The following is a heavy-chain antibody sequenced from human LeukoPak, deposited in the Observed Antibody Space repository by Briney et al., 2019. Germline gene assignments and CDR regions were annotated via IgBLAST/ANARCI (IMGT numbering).Heavy chain of an antibody. J-gene: IGHJ4*02. CDR3: ARENSNSWYLDY. D-gene: IGHD6-13*01. CDR2: IYYSGST. CDR1: GGSISSYY. V-gene: IGHV4-59*01. Sequence: SETLSLTCTVSGGSISSYYWSWIRQPPGKGLEWIGYIYYSGSTNYNPSLKSRVTISVDTSKNQFSLKLSSVTAADTAVYYCARENSNSWYLDYWGQGTLVTVSS.